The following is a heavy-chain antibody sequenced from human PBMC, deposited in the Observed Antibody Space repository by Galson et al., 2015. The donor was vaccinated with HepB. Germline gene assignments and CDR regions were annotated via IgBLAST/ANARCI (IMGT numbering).Heavy chain of an antibody. J-gene: IGHJ6*02. Sequence: QSGAEVKKPGESLRISCKGSGYIFTTYWINWVRQMPGKGLAWMGRIDPSDFYTDYSPSFQGHVSISADKSVNTAFLYWSSLKASDTAIYYCARQSKIVVPASDQHGMDVWGQGTTVTVSS. D-gene: IGHD3-22*01. CDR3: ARQSKIVVPASDQHGMDV. CDR1: GYIFTTYW. CDR2: IDPSDFYT. V-gene: IGHV5-10-1*01.